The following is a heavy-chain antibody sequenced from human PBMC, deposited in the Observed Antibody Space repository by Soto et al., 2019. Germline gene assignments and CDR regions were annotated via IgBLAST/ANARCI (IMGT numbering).Heavy chain of an antibody. CDR3: AAFGAGGERRPDAFDI. J-gene: IGHJ3*02. CDR2: IVVGSGNT. CDR1: GFTFTSSA. Sequence: QMQLVQSGPEVKKPGTSVKVSCKASGFTFTSSAMQWVRQARGQRLEWIGWIVVGSGNTNYAQKFQERVTITRDMSTSTAYMELSSLRSEDTAVYYCAAFGAGGERRPDAFDIWGQGTMVTVSS. D-gene: IGHD2-21*01. V-gene: IGHV1-58*02.